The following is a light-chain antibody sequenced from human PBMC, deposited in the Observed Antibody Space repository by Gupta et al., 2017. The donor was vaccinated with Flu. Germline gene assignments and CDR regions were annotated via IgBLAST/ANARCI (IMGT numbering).Light chain of an antibody. CDR3: CQGEHWPSA. J-gene: IGKJ1*01. CDR1: HGRVYSDGNTY. CDR2: QVS. V-gene: IGKV2-30*01. Sequence: DVVMTQSPLSLPVTLGQPASISCRASHGRVYSDGNTYLHWFQQRPGQSPRRLIYQVSYRFSGVPDRFSGSGSCSDFTLKIIRDEAADVVISSCCQGEHWPSAFGQGTTLEIK.